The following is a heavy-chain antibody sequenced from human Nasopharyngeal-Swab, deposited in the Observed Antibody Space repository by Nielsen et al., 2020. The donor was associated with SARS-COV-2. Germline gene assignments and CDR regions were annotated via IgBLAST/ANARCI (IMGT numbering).Heavy chain of an antibody. CDR2: ISWNSGTI. CDR3: ARDAARSWYNWFDP. D-gene: IGHD6-13*01. J-gene: IGHJ5*02. V-gene: IGHV3-9*01. CDR1: GCTFADYA. Sequence: SLKISCAASGCTFADYAMHWVRQAPGKGLEWFADISWNSGTIGYADSVKGRFTISRDNAKNSLFLQMNSLRTEDTALYYCARDAARSWYNWFDPWGQGTLVTVSS.